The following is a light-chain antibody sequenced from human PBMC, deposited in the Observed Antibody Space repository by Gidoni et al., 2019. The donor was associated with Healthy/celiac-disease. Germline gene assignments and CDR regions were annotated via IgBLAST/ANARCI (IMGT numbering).Light chain of an antibody. J-gene: IGKJ2*01. CDR1: QSLLYSDGNTY. V-gene: IGKV2-30*01. Sequence: DVVMTQSPLSLPVTLGQPASISCRSSQSLLYSDGNTYLTWLHQRPGQSPRRLIYKVSNRDSGVPDRFSGSGSGTDFTLKISRVEAEDVGVYYCMQGTHWPPYTFGQGTNLEVK. CDR2: KVS. CDR3: MQGTHWPPYT.